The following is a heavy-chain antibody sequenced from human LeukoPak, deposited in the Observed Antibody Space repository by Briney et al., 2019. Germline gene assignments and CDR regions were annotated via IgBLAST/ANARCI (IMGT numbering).Heavy chain of an antibody. CDR2: MNPNSGNT. CDR3: ARHYGGIHSYYYYYYMDV. Sequence: ASVKVSCKASGYTFTSYDINWVRRATGQGLEWMGWMNPNSGNTGYAQKFQGRVTMTRNTSISTAYMELSSLRSEDTAVYYCARHYGGIHSYYYYYYMDVWGKGTTVTISS. D-gene: IGHD4-23*01. V-gene: IGHV1-8*01. CDR1: GYTFTSYD. J-gene: IGHJ6*03.